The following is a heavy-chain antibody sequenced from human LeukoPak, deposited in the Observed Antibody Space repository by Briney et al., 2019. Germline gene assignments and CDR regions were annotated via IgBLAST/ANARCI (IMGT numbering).Heavy chain of an antibody. D-gene: IGHD4-17*01. V-gene: IGHV3-7*01. Sequence: GGSLRLSSAASGFTFSTYWMTWVRQAPGKGLEWVATINQHASEKYYVGSVKGRFTISRDNAKDSLNLQMDSLRAEDTAVYFCARDGGHYGDLDYWGQGTLVTVSS. J-gene: IGHJ4*02. CDR2: INQHASEK. CDR1: GFTFSTYW. CDR3: ARDGGHYGDLDY.